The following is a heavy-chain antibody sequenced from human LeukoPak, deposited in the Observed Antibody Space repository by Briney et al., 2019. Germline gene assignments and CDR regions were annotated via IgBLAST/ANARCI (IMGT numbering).Heavy chain of an antibody. CDR3: ARGRWELPY. D-gene: IGHD1-26*01. J-gene: IGHJ4*02. CDR1: GGSISNYY. Sequence: PSETLSLTCTVSGGSISNYYWSWIRQPPGEGLEWIGYIYFSGTTKYNPSLKSRVTISVDTSKNQFSLKLSSETAADTAVYYCARGRWELPYWGQGTLVTVSS. CDR2: IYFSGTT. V-gene: IGHV4-59*12.